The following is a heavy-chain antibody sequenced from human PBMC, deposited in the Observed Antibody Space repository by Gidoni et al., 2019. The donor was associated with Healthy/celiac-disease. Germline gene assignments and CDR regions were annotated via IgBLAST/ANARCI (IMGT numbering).Heavy chain of an antibody. CDR1: GGSISSYY. J-gene: IGHJ4*02. CDR2: IYYSGST. V-gene: IGHV4-59*01. Sequence: QVQLQESGPGLVKPSETLSLTCTVSGGSISSYYWSWIRQPPGKGLEWIGYIYYSGSTNYNPSLKSRVTISVDTSKNQFSLKLSSVTAADTAVYYCARDPHGSGSYLDYWGQGTLVTVSS. D-gene: IGHD3-10*01. CDR3: ARDPHGSGSYLDY.